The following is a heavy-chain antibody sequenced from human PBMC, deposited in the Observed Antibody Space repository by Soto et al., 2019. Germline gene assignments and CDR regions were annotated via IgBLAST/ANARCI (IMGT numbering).Heavy chain of an antibody. V-gene: IGHV1-18*01. CDR2: ISGYNGNT. J-gene: IGHJ6*02. CDR1: GYTFSNYG. Sequence: ASVKVSCKASGYTFSNYGISWVRQGTGQGLEGMGWISGYNGNTHYEEKVQDRIKMTTDTSTTTTYLELRSLRSDDTAVYFCARVPGFGFGYSYAFAMDVWGQGTTVTVSS. D-gene: IGHD5-18*01. CDR3: ARVPGFGFGYSYAFAMDV.